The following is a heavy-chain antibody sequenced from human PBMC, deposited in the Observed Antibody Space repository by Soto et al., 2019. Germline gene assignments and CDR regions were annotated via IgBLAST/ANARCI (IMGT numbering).Heavy chain of an antibody. D-gene: IGHD2-2*01. CDR1: GYSFTSYW. J-gene: IGHJ1*01. CDR3: ARGYCSSTSCYEYFQH. Sequence: GESLKISCKGSGYSFTSYWIGWVRQMPGKGLEWMGIIYPGDSDTRYSPSFQGQVTISADKSISTAYLQWSSLKASDTAMYDCARGYCSSTSCYEYFQHWGQGTLVTVSS. V-gene: IGHV5-51*01. CDR2: IYPGDSDT.